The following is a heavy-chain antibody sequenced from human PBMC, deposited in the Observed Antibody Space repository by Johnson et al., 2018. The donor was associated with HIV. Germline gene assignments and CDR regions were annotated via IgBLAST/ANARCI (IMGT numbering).Heavy chain of an antibody. CDR1: GFTFSS. CDR2: IRYDGSNK. D-gene: IGHD1-7*01. Sequence: QMLLVESGGGVVQPGRSLRLSCAASGFTFSSMHWDRQAPGKGLEWVAFIRYDGSNKYYADSVKGRFTISRDNSKNTLYLQMNSLRAEDTAVYYCAREATGTTNAFYMWGQGTMVTVSS. J-gene: IGHJ3*02. CDR3: AREATGTTNAFYM. V-gene: IGHV3-33*08.